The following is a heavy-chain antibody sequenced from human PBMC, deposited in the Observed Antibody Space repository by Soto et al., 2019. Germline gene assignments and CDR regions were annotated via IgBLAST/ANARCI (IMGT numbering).Heavy chain of an antibody. CDR1: GFSLTTSGVG. CDR2: IFWDDDK. J-gene: IGHJ5*02. D-gene: IGHD3-10*01. V-gene: IGHV2-5*02. Sequence: QITLKESGPTLVKPTQTLTLTCTFSGFSLTTSGVGVGWIRQPPGKALELLALIFWDDDKRYSPSLESRLTITKDTSKNPVVLSMTNMDPVDTATYFCAHRRGSRFRGALYNWFDPWGQGSLVTVSP. CDR3: AHRRGSRFRGALYNWFDP.